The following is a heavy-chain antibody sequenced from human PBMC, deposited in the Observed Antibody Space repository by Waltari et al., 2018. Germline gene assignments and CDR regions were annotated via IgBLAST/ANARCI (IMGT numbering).Heavy chain of an antibody. Sequence: EVQLMESGGGWVQPGESLRLSCAVSGFTFFNSWMSWVGQAPGKGLEFVANINQDGSTKNYVDSVKGRFTISRDNAKNSLYLQMNSLRAEDTAFYYCARDPGYSSFDYWGQGTLVTVSS. CDR2: INQDGSTK. J-gene: IGHJ4*02. V-gene: IGHV3-7*01. D-gene: IGHD6-19*01. CDR1: GFTFFNSW. CDR3: ARDPGYSSFDY.